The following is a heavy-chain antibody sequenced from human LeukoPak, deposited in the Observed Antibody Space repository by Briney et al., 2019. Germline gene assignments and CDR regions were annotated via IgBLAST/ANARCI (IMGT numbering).Heavy chain of an antibody. CDR3: ARGITIFGVVIESFDY. D-gene: IGHD3-3*01. CDR1: GYTFTGYY. CDR2: INPNSGGT. J-gene: IGHJ4*02. V-gene: IGHV1-2*02. Sequence: ASVKVSCKASGYTFTGYYMHWVRQAPGQGLEWMGWINPNSGGTNYAQKFQGRVTMTRDTSISTAYMELSRLRSDDTAVYYCARGITIFGVVIESFDYWGQGTLVTVSS.